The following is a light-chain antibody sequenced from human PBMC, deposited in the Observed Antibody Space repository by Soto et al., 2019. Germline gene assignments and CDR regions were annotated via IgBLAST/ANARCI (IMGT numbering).Light chain of an antibody. V-gene: IGKV3-15*01. CDR2: GAF. CDR3: QHYNNWPPWT. Sequence: EIVMKQSPATLSVSPGERATLSCRASQSISSNLAWYQQKPCQDPRLLIYGAFTRATGIPARFSGSGSGTAFTLTITSLQAEDFAVYYCQHYNNWPPWTFGQGTKVDI. J-gene: IGKJ1*01. CDR1: QSISSN.